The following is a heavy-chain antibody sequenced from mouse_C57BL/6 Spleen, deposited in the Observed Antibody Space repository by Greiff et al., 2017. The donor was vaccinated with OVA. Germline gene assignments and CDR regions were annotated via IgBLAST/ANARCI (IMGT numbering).Heavy chain of an antibody. CDR1: GYTFTSYW. V-gene: IGHV1-72*01. CDR3: ASQAQATRYAMDY. CDR2: IDPNSGGT. Sequence: VQLQQPGAELVKPGASVKLSCKASGYTFTSYWMHWVKQRPGRGLEWIGRIDPNSGGTKYNEKFKSKATLTVDKPSSTAYMQLSSLTSEDSAVYDCASQAQATRYAMDYWGQGTSVTVSS. J-gene: IGHJ4*01. D-gene: IGHD3-2*02.